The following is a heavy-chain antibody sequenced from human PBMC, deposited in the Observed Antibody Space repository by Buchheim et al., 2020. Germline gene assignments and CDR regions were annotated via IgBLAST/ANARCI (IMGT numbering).Heavy chain of an antibody. V-gene: IGHV3-30*03. CDR1: GFIFSTYG. J-gene: IGHJ4*02. D-gene: IGHD6-13*01. CDR3: ATASSWFFFDY. Sequence: QGQLVESGGGVVQPGRSLRLSCAASGFIFSTYGMHWVRQAPGKGLEWVAVISSDGSNKYYADSVKGRFTISRDNSKDTLFLQMNSLRAEDTAVYYCATASSWFFFDYWGQGTL. CDR2: ISSDGSNK.